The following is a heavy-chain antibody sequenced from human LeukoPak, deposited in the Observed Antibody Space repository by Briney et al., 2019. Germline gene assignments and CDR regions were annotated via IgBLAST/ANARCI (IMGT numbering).Heavy chain of an antibody. CDR1: GGTFSSYA. D-gene: IGHD6-13*01. CDR3: ARDNIAAAGNDY. V-gene: IGHV1-18*01. CDR2: ISAYNGNT. J-gene: IGHJ4*02. Sequence: ASVKVSCKASGGTFSSYAISWVRQAPGQGLEWMGWISAYNGNTNYAQKLQGRVTMTTDTSTSTAYMELRSLRSDDTAVYYCARDNIAAAGNDYWGQGTLVTVSS.